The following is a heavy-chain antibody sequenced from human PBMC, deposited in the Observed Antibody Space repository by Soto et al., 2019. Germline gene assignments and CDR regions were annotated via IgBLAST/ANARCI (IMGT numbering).Heavy chain of an antibody. D-gene: IGHD3-10*01. CDR3: ARETDYPLYGMDV. Sequence: SETLSLTCTVSGGSISSGVYYWIWIRQHPGKGLEWIGYIYHSGTTYFNPSLKSRVTVSVDTSKNQFSLKLTSVTAADTAVYYCARETDYPLYGMDVWGQGTTVTVSS. CDR2: IYHSGTT. CDR1: GGSISSGVYY. V-gene: IGHV4-31*03. J-gene: IGHJ6*02.